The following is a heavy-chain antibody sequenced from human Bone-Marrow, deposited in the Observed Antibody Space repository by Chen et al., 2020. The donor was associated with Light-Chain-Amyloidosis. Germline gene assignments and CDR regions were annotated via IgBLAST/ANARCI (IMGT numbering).Heavy chain of an antibody. CDR1: GFTFSTSA. CDR3: AKLASGDYVES. CDR2: ISRSDTT. Sequence: DVHLVESGGGLVQPGGSLRLSCAGSGFTFSTSAMTWVRQAPGKGLEWVSAISRSDTTFSAYSEKGRFTISRDSSKTTYLQMHSLRVEDTSVYYCAKLASGDYVESWGRGSLVTVSS. J-gene: IGHJ4*02. D-gene: IGHD4-17*01. V-gene: IGHV3-23*04.